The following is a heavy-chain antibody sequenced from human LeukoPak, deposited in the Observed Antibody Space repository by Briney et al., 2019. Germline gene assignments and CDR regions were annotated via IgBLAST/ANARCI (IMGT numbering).Heavy chain of an antibody. Sequence: PGGSLRLSCAASGFTFSNYNMAWVRQAPGKGLEWVANIKQDGSEKYYVDSVKGRFTISRDNAKNSLYLQMNSLRAEDTAVYYCAREGYYGVDYWGQGTLVTVSS. CDR1: GFTFSNYN. CDR2: IKQDGSEK. CDR3: AREGYYGVDY. D-gene: IGHD4-17*01. J-gene: IGHJ4*02. V-gene: IGHV3-7*03.